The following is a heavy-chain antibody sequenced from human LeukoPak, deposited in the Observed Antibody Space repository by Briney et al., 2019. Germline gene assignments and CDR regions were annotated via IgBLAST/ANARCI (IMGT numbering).Heavy chain of an antibody. CDR2: INHSGST. J-gene: IGHJ4*02. Sequence: SETLSLTCAVYGGSFSGYYWSWIRQPPGKGLEWIGEINHSGSTNYNPSLKSRVTMSVDTSKNQFSLKLSSVTAADTALYYCATRSGSAYYFGYWGQGTLVTVSS. CDR1: GGSFSGYY. D-gene: IGHD1-26*01. V-gene: IGHV4-34*01. CDR3: ATRSGSAYYFGY.